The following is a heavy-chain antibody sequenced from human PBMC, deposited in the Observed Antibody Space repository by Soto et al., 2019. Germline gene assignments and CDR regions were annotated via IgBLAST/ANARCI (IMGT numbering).Heavy chain of an antibody. Sequence: QVQLQESGPGLVKPSETLSLTCTVSGISISSYSWSWIRQPPGKGLEWIGDIYNGGGTNYNPSLKSRVTISVDTSKNHLSLKLSSVTAADTAVYYCARRGYGGNSSSFDNWGQGTLVTVSS. CDR2: IYNGGGT. V-gene: IGHV4-4*09. J-gene: IGHJ4*02. CDR3: ARRGYGGNSSSFDN. D-gene: IGHD4-17*01. CDR1: GISISSYS.